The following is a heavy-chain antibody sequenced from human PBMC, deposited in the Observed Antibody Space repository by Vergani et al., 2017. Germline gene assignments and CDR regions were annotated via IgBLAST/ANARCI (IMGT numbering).Heavy chain of an antibody. CDR3: TTDLYYDFWSGLFRGTVDYYYYYGMDV. J-gene: IGHJ6*02. D-gene: IGHD3-3*01. CDR1: GFTFSNAW. Sequence: EVQLVESGGGLVKPGGSLRLSCAASGFTFSNAWMSWVRLAPGKGLEWVGRIKSKTDGGTTDYAAPVKGRFTISRDDSKNTLYLQMNSLKTEDTAVYYCTTDLYYDFWSGLFRGTVDYYYYYGMDVWGQGTTVTVSS. V-gene: IGHV3-15*01. CDR2: IKSKTDGGTT.